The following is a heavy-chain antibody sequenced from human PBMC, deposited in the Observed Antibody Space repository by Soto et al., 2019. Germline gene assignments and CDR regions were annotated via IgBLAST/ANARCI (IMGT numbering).Heavy chain of an antibody. CDR1: GYSFTTYW. CDR2: IHPGESDT. V-gene: IGHV5-51*01. Sequence: GESLKISCKSYGYSFTTYWIAWVRQMPGKGLEWMGSIHPGESDTRYSPSFQGQVTISADRSITTAYLQWSSLKASDTAIYYCARHEATHYNFYGMDVWGQGTTVTVSS. J-gene: IGHJ6*02. CDR3: ARHEATHYNFYGMDV. D-gene: IGHD2-2*02.